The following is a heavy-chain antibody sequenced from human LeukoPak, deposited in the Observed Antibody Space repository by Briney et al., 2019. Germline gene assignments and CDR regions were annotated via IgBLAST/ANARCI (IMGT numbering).Heavy chain of an antibody. CDR3: TREQDREAAATIVGDY. CDR2: ISGSGTNT. CDR1: GFTFSSYA. Sequence: GGSLRLSCAASGFTFSSYAMNWVRQAPGKGLEWVSGISGSGTNTYYADSVKGRFTISRDNARNSLYLEMNSLRAEDTAVYYCTREQDREAAATIVGDYWGQGTLVTVSS. V-gene: IGHV3-23*01. J-gene: IGHJ4*02. D-gene: IGHD3-22*01.